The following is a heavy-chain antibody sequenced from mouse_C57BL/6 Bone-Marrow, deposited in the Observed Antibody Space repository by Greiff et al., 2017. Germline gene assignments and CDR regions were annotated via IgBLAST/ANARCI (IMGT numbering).Heavy chain of an antibody. CDR2: IDPETGGT. CDR3: TGSSYGNAWFAD. CDR1: GYTFTDYE. Sequence: QVQLKQSGAELVRPGASVTLSCKASGYTFTDYEMHWVKQTPVHGLEWIGAIDPETGGTAYNQKFKGKALLTADKSSSTAYMELRSLTSEDAAVYYCTGSSYGNAWFADWGQGTLVTVSA. J-gene: IGHJ3*01. D-gene: IGHD2-1*01. V-gene: IGHV1-15*01.